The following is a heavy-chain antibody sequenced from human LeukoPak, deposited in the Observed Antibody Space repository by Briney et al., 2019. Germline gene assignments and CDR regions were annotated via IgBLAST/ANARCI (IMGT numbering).Heavy chain of an antibody. CDR3: AREEAGTTGTTDFDY. J-gene: IGHJ4*02. V-gene: IGHV3-48*01. D-gene: IGHD1-1*01. CDR2: ISSSSTTI. Sequence: PGGSLRLSCAASGFTFSSYSMMWVRQAPGKGLEWVSYISSSSTTIHYADSVKGRFTISRDNAKNSVYLQMNSLRAEDTAVYYCAREEAGTTGTTDFDYWGQGTLVTVSS. CDR1: GFTFSSYS.